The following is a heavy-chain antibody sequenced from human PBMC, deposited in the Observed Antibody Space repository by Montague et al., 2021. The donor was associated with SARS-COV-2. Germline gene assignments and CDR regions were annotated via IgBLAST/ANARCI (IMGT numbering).Heavy chain of an antibody. Sequence: SETLSLTCTVSDDSFSHYFWSWIRQPPGKGLEWIGNIYNRGTTNYNPALKSRVSLSIDKSKHQLSLNLTSVTAADTAVYYCARVGTGYSSNLPSYFQHWGLGTQVTVSS. CDR2: IYNRGTT. V-gene: IGHV4-59*01. D-gene: IGHD6-13*01. J-gene: IGHJ1*01. CDR1: DDSFSHYF. CDR3: ARVGTGYSSNLPSYFQH.